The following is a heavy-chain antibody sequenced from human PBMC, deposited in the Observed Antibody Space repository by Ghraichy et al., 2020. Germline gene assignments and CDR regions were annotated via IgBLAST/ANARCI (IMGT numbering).Heavy chain of an antibody. D-gene: IGHD3-22*01. CDR1: GFTFSSYA. CDR2: ISGSGGST. Sequence: LSLTCAASGFTFSSYAMSWVRQAPGKGLEWVSAISGSGGSTYYADSVKGRFTISRDNSKNTLYLQMNSLRAEDTAVYYCAKLGYYDSSGRHPDYWGQGTLVTVSS. CDR3: AKLGYYDSSGRHPDY. V-gene: IGHV3-23*01. J-gene: IGHJ4*02.